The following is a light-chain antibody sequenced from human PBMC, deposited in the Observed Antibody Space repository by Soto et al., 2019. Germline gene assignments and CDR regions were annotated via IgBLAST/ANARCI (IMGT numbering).Light chain of an antibody. CDR1: QRVSSSY. Sequence: EIVLTQSPATLFLSPGERATLSCGASQRVSSSYLAWYQQKPGLAPRLLIFDASTRATGIPDRFSGSGSGTGFILTIIRLEPEDFAVYYCQQYGRPPLTFGGGTNVEIK. V-gene: IGKV3D-20*01. CDR3: QQYGRPPLT. J-gene: IGKJ4*01. CDR2: DAS.